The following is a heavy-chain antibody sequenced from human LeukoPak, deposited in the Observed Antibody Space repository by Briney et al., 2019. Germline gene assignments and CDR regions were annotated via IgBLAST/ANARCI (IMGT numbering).Heavy chain of an antibody. Sequence: GGSLRLSCAASGFSFSTYWMSWVRQAPGKGLEWVSIISNSGTITSYADSVKGRFTISRDNSKNTVYLQMNSLRDEDTAVYYCAKEDIVSTMGNFDYWGQGTLVTVSS. CDR1: GFSFSTYW. CDR2: ISNSGTIT. J-gene: IGHJ4*02. CDR3: AKEDIVSTMGNFDY. V-gene: IGHV3-23*01. D-gene: IGHD5/OR15-5a*01.